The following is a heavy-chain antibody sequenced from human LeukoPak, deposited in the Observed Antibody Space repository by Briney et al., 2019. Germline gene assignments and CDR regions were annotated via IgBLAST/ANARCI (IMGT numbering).Heavy chain of an antibody. V-gene: IGHV3-30*03. D-gene: IGHD5-12*01. CDR1: GFTFSSYW. CDR2: ISYDGSNK. Sequence: GGSLRLSCAASGFTFSSYWMSWVRQAPGKGLEWVAVISYDGSNKYYADSVKGRFTISRDNSKNTLYLQMNSLRAEDTAVYYCARDPNGYSGYESDYWGQGTLVTVSS. CDR3: ARDPNGYSGYESDY. J-gene: IGHJ4*02.